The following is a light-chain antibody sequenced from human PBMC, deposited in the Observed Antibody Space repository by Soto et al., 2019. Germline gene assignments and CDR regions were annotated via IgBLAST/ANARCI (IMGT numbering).Light chain of an antibody. CDR3: CSYADSSTYV. J-gene: IGLJ1*01. Sequence: VLTQPASVSGSPGQSITISCTGTSSDVGSYNLVSWYQQHPGKAPKLIIYEDSKRPSGVSNRFSGSKSGNTASLTISGLQTEDEADYYCCSYADSSTYVFGTGTKVTVL. CDR1: SSDVGSYNL. V-gene: IGLV2-23*01. CDR2: EDS.